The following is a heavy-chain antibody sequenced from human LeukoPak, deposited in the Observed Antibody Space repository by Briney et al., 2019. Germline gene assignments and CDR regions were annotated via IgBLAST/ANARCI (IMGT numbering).Heavy chain of an antibody. CDR2: IWYDGSNK. V-gene: IGHV3-33*01. CDR1: GFTFSSYG. J-gene: IGHJ4*02. Sequence: GGSLRLSCAASGFTFSSYGMHWVRQAPGKGLEWVAVIWYDGSNKYYADSVKGRFTISRDNSKNTLYLQMNSLRAEDTAVYYCARVSHIWSDFLPDYWGQGTLVTVSS. CDR3: ARVSHIWSDFLPDY. D-gene: IGHD1-20*01.